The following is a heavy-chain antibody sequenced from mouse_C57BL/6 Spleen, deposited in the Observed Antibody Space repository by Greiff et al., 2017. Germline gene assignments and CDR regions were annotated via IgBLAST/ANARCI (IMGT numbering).Heavy chain of an antibody. CDR2: INPGSGGT. J-gene: IGHJ4*01. CDR3: ARWGGYYPYYAMDY. CDR1: GYAFTNYL. Sequence: VQRVASGAELVRPGTSVKVSCKASGYAFTNYLIEWVKQRPGQGLEWIGVINPGSGGTNYNEKFKGKATLTADKSSSTAYMQLSSLTSEDSAVYFCARWGGYYPYYAMDYWGQGTSVTVSS. D-gene: IGHD2-3*01. V-gene: IGHV1-54*01.